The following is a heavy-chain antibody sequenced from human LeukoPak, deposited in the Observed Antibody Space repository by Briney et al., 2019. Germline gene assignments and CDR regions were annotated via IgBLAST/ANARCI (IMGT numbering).Heavy chain of an antibody. Sequence: SETLSLTCTVSGGSISSSSYYWGWIRQPPGKGLEWIGSIYYSGSTYYNPSLKSRVTISVDTSKNQFSLKLSSVTAADTAVYYCAADIAAASWFDPWGQGTLVTVSS. J-gene: IGHJ5*02. CDR2: IYYSGST. V-gene: IGHV4-39*07. CDR1: GGSISSSSYY. CDR3: AADIAAASWFDP. D-gene: IGHD6-13*01.